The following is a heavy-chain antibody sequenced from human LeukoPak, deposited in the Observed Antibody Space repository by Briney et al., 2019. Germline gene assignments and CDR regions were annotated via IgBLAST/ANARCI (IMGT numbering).Heavy chain of an antibody. Sequence: GGSLRLSCAASGFSFSSYEMNWVRQAPGKGLEWVRYIGSTTNSIYYADSVKGRFTISRDNAKKSLHLQMNSLRAEDTAVYYCARDEYSGLYYYMDVWGKGTTVTVSS. CDR2: IGSTTNSI. V-gene: IGHV3-48*03. D-gene: IGHD5-12*01. CDR1: GFSFSSYE. CDR3: ARDEYSGLYYYMDV. J-gene: IGHJ6*03.